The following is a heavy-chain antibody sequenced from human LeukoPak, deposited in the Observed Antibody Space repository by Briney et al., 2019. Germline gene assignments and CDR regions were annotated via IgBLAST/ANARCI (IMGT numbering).Heavy chain of an antibody. J-gene: IGHJ4*02. V-gene: IGHV3-43*02. Sequence: GGPLRLSCAASGFTFDDNAMHWFRQAPGKGLEWVSLISGDGGSTYYADSVKGRFTTSRDNSKNSLYLQMNSLRTEDTALYYCAKEPEMATISDYWGQRTLVTVSS. CDR1: GFTFDDNA. CDR3: AKEPEMATISDY. D-gene: IGHD5-24*01. CDR2: ISGDGGST.